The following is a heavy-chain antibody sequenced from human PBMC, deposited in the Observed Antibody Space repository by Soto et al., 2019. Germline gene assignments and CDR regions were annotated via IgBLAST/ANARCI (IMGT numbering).Heavy chain of an antibody. D-gene: IGHD1-20*01. CDR1: RFTFSSYG. CDR3: VRDHNWAFDY. J-gene: IGHJ4*02. CDR2: MSYGGSSK. V-gene: IGHV3-30*03. Sequence: GGSLRLSCAASRFTFSSYGIHWVRQAPGKGLEWVAVMSYGGSSKYYADPVKGRFTISRDNSENTLHLQMNSLRVEDTAMYYCVRDHNWAFDYWAPGTLVTV.